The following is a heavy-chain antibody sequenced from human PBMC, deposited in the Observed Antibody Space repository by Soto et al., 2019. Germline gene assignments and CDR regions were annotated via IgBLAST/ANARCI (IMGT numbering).Heavy chain of an antibody. CDR1: GYTFTSYG. CDR3: ARDLMGLGYCTNGVCPAFDP. D-gene: IGHD2-8*01. Sequence: QVQLVQSGAGVKKPGASVKVSCKASGYTFTSYGISWVRQAPGQGLEWMGWISAYNGNTNYAQKLQGRVTMTTDTSTSTAYMELRSLRSDDTAVYYCARDLMGLGYCTNGVCPAFDPWGQGTLVTVSS. J-gene: IGHJ5*02. V-gene: IGHV1-18*04. CDR2: ISAYNGNT.